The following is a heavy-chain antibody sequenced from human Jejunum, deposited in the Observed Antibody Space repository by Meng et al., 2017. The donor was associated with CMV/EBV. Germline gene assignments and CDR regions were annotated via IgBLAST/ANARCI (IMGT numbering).Heavy chain of an antibody. CDR1: GFTVTSNY. J-gene: IGHJ4*02. Sequence: EVQVVESGGGFVLPGGSLRLSCAVSGFTVTSNYMSWVRQTPGRGLEWVSVIHIDGSTYYADSVKGRFTISRDNFKNIMYLQMNSLGVEDTAVFYCARTVATSHNYYFVQWGQGTLVTVSS. D-gene: IGHD5-12*01. CDR3: ARTVATSHNYYFVQ. CDR2: IHIDGST. V-gene: IGHV3-66*01.